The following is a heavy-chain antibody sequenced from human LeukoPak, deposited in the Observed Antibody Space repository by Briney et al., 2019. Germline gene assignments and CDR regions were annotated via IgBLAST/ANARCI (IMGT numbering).Heavy chain of an antibody. CDR2: INPNSGGT. CDR3: ARECYDSSGDAFDI. CDR1: GYTFTGYY. J-gene: IGHJ3*02. Sequence: GASVKVSCKASGYTFTGYYMYWVRQAPGQGLEWMGWINPNSGGTNYAQKFQGRVTMTRDTSISTTYMELSRLRSDDTAVYYCARECYDSSGDAFDIWGQGTMVTVSS. V-gene: IGHV1-2*02. D-gene: IGHD3-22*01.